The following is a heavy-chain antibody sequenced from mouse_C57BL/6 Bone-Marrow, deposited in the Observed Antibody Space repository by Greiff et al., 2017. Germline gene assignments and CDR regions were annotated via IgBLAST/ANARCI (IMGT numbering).Heavy chain of an antibody. CDR2: IDPSDSYT. J-gene: IGHJ2*01. CDR1: GYTFTSYW. V-gene: IGHV1-69*01. D-gene: IGHD1-1*01. Sequence: QVQLQQPGAELVMPGASVKLSCKASGYTFTSYWMHWVKQRPGQGLEWIGEIDPSDSYTNYNQKFKGKSTLTVDKSSSTAYMQLSSLTSEDSAVYYCARSRPSITTVVATYDYWGQGTTLTVSS. CDR3: ARSRPSITTVVATYDY.